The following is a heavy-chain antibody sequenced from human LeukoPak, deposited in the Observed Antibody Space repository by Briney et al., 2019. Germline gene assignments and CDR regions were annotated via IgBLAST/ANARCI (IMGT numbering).Heavy chain of an antibody. CDR2: IYHSGST. V-gene: IGHV4-38-2*02. Sequence: SETLSLTCTVSGYSISSGYYWGWIRQPPGKGLEWIGSIYHSGSTYYNPSLKSRVTISVDTSKNQFSLKLSSVTAADTAVYYCARHADPWRPFDIWGQGTVVTVSS. CDR3: ARHADPWRPFDI. J-gene: IGHJ3*02. CDR1: GYSISSGYY. D-gene: IGHD2-2*01.